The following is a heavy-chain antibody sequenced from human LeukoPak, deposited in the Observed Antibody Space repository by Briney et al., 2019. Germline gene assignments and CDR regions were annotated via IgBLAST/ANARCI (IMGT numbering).Heavy chain of an antibody. CDR2: IYYSGST. Sequence: SETLSLTCTVSGYSINSSYYWGWIRQPPGKGLEWIGTIYYSGSTYYNPSLKSRVTISVDTSKNQFSLKLSSVTAADTAVYYCARVPTVTFFDYWGQGNLVTVSS. J-gene: IGHJ4*02. V-gene: IGHV4-38-2*02. CDR3: ARVPTVTFFDY. D-gene: IGHD4-17*01. CDR1: GYSINSSYY.